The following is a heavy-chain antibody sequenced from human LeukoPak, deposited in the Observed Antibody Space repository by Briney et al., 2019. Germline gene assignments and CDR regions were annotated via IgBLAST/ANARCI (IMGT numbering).Heavy chain of an antibody. CDR2: IKQDGSEK. D-gene: IGHD3-9*01. CDR3: ARDLSRVTIFAL. Sequence: GGSLRLSCAASGFTFSSYSMNWVRQAPGKGLEWVANIKQDGSEKYYVDSVKGRFTISRDNAKNSLYLQMNSLRAEDTAVYYCARDLSRVTIFALWGQGTLVTVSS. CDR1: GFTFSSYS. V-gene: IGHV3-7*01. J-gene: IGHJ4*02.